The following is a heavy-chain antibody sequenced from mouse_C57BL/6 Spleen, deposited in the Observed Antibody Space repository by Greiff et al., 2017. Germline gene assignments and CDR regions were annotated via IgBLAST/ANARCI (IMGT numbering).Heavy chain of an antibody. Sequence: QVHVKQPGAELVKPGASVKLSCKASGYTFTSYWMQWVKQRPGQGLEWIGEIDPSDSYTNYNQKFKGKATLTVDTSSSTAYMQLSSLTSEDSAVYYCARRLGRGFAYWGQGTLVTVSA. D-gene: IGHD4-1*01. V-gene: IGHV1-50*01. J-gene: IGHJ3*01. CDR1: GYTFTSYW. CDR2: IDPSDSYT. CDR3: ARRLGRGFAY.